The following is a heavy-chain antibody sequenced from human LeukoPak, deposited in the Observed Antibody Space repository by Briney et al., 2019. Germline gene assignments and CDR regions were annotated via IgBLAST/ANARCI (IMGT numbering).Heavy chain of an antibody. CDR1: GDSVSSKSAA. D-gene: IGHD2-8*01. J-gene: IGHJ6*02. CDR2: TYYRSKWYN. CDR3: TRQKRDSEYYNGLDV. V-gene: IGHV6-1*01. Sequence: SQTLSLTCGISGDSVSSKSAAWNWIRQSPSRGLEWLGRTYYRSKWYNDYAVSVNSRIIINPDTSRNQFSLQLNSVTPEDTAVYYCTRQKRDSEYYNGLDVWGQGTTVTVSS.